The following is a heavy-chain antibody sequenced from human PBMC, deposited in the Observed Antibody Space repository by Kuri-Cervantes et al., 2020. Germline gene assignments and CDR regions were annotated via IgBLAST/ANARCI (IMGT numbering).Heavy chain of an antibody. D-gene: IGHD6-19*01. Sequence: GESLKISCKGSGYSFTNYWIGWVRQMPGKGLEWMGIIYVGDSDTRYSPSFQGQVTISADKPISTAYLQWSSLKASDTAIYYCARRAAVAEFVDYWGQGTLVTVSS. V-gene: IGHV5-51*01. CDR2: IYVGDSDT. CDR1: GYSFTNYW. J-gene: IGHJ4*02. CDR3: ARRAAVAEFVDY.